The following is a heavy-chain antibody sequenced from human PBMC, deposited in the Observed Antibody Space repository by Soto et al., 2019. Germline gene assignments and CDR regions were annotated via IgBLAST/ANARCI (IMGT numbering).Heavy chain of an antibody. CDR1: GFTFSIYV. Sequence: PGGSLRLSCAASGFTFSIYVMSWFRQAPGKGLEWVSTISAGGSSTYYADSVKGRFTISRDNSKNTLYLQMNSLRPEDTAVYYCAKEGALGLYYFDYWGQGTLVTVSS. CDR2: ISAGGSST. CDR3: AKEGALGLYYFDY. V-gene: IGHV3-23*01. J-gene: IGHJ4*02. D-gene: IGHD3-10*01.